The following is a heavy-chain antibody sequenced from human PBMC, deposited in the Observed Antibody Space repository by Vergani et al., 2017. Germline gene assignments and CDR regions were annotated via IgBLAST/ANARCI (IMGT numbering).Heavy chain of an antibody. V-gene: IGHV3-7*01. Sequence: EVQLVESGGGLVQPGGSLRLSCAASGFTFSSYWMSWVRQAPGKGLEWVANIKQDGSEKYYVDSVKGRFTISRDNAKNSLYLRMNSLRAEDTAVYYCARTNSGYDFLIDYWGQGTLVTVSS. J-gene: IGHJ4*02. CDR2: IKQDGSEK. CDR3: ARTNSGYDFLIDY. D-gene: IGHD5-12*01. CDR1: GFTFSSYW.